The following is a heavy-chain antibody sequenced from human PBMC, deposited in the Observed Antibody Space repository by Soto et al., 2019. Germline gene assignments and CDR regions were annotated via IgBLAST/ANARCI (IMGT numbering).Heavy chain of an antibody. Sequence: GGSLRLSCAASGFTVSGNHMSWVRQAPGKGLEWVSFIYGGGSTFYADSVKGRFTISRDNAKNSLYLQMNSLRAEDTAMYYCARDHFPRGGSSYLDLWGQGALVTVSS. CDR3: ARDHFPRGGSSYLDL. CDR1: GFTVSGNH. J-gene: IGHJ4*02. V-gene: IGHV3-66*01. CDR2: IYGGGST. D-gene: IGHD2-15*01.